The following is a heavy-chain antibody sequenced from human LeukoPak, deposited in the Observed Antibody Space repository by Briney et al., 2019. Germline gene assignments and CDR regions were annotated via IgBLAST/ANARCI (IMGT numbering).Heavy chain of an antibody. CDR3: ARDSAHDYSNYIDYYYGMDV. Sequence: PGGSRRLSCAASGFTFSDYYVSWIRQATGKGLEWVSYISSSGSTIYYADSVKGRFTISRDNAKNSLYLQMNSLRAEDTAVYYRARDSAHDYSNYIDYYYGMDVWGQGTTVTVSS. D-gene: IGHD4-11*01. J-gene: IGHJ6*02. CDR1: GFTFSDYY. V-gene: IGHV3-11*01. CDR2: ISSSGSTI.